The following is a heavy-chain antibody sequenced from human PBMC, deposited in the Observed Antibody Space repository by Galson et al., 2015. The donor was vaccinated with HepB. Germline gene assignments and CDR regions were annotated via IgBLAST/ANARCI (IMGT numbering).Heavy chain of an antibody. CDR1: GFTFSTYW. D-gene: IGHD1-26*01. Sequence: SLRLSCAASGFTFSTYWMHWVRQAPGKGLVWVSRINSDGSSTINADSVKGRFTISRDNAKNTLYLQMNSLGAEDTAVYYCARGGGSLDYWGQGALVTVSS. CDR2: INSDGSST. CDR3: ARGGGSLDY. V-gene: IGHV3-74*01. J-gene: IGHJ4*02.